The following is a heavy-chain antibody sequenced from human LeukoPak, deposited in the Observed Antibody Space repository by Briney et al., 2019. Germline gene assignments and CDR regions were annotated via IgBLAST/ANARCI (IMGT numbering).Heavy chain of an antibody. Sequence: GGSLRLSCAASGFSFSDYGMHWVRQAPGKGLEWVAVISYNGTETYYADSVKGRFTISRDNSKNTLYLQMNSLRVEDTAVYYCAKRWSGYLGDYWGQGTLVTVSS. J-gene: IGHJ4*02. V-gene: IGHV3-30*18. CDR2: ISYNGTET. CDR1: GFSFSDYG. D-gene: IGHD3-3*01. CDR3: AKRWSGYLGDY.